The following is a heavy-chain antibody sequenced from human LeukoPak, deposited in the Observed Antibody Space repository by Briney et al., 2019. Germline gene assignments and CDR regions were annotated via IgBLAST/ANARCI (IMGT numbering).Heavy chain of an antibody. CDR1: GGSISSYY. V-gene: IGHV4-59*01. D-gene: IGHD6-19*01. CDR2: IYYSGST. CDR3: ARNGSSGWYYFDY. Sequence: SETLSLTCTASGGSISSYYWSWIRQPPGKGLEWIGYIYYSGSTNYNPSLKSRVTISVDTSKNHSALKLSSVTAADTAVYYCARNGSSGWYYFDYWGQGTLVTVSS. J-gene: IGHJ4*02.